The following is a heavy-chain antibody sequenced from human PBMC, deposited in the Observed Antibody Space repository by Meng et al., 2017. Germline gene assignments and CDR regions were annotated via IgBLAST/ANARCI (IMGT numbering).Heavy chain of an antibody. D-gene: IGHD6-19*01. CDR1: GASISSDY. Sequence: SETLSLNCTVSGASISSDYWSWLRQSPGKGLEWIGWVSYSGRTNYNPSLKSRVTVSMDRSKSQFSLKLNSVTAADTAVYYCAREALVAGSFGWFDPWGQGSLVTVSS. V-gene: IGHV4-59*01. CDR2: VSYSGRT. J-gene: IGHJ5*02. CDR3: AREALVAGSFGWFDP.